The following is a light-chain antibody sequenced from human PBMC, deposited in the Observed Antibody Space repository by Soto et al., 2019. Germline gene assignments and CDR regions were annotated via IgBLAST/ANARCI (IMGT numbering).Light chain of an antibody. CDR3: QQSSSTPQT. V-gene: IGKV1-39*01. CDR1: QSISSY. J-gene: IGKJ4*01. Sequence: DIQMTQSPSSLSASVGDRVTVTCRASQSISSYLSWYQQKPGKAPKLLINVASTLQSGVPSRFSGSGSGTDFTLAISSLQPEDFATYYCQQSSSTPQTFGGGTRVEIK. CDR2: VAS.